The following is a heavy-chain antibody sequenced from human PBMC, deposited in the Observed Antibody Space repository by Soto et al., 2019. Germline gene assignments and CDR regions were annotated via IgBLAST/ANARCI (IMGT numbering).Heavy chain of an antibody. D-gene: IGHD3-22*01. CDR3: ARDRTYYYDRQPLGY. J-gene: IGHJ4*02. Sequence: QVQLVQSGAEVKKPGASVKVSCKASGYTFPSYGITWVRQAPGQGLEWMGWISPYTGNTNYAQKLQGRVTMTTDTSTNTAYMELRSLRSDDTAVYYCARDRTYYYDRQPLGYWGQGTLVTVSS. V-gene: IGHV1-18*01. CDR1: GYTFPSYG. CDR2: ISPYTGNT.